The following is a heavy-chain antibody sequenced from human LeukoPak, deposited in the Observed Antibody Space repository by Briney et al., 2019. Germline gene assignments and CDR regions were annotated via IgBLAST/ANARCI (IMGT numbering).Heavy chain of an antibody. D-gene: IGHD3-22*01. Sequence: GASVKVSCKASGYTFTSYGISWARQAPGQGLEWMGWISAYNGNTNYAQKLQGRVTMTTDTSTSTAYMELRSLRSDDTAVYYCARDGTYYYDSSGYSDAFDIWGQGTMVTVSS. CDR3: ARDGTYYYDSSGYSDAFDI. J-gene: IGHJ3*02. V-gene: IGHV1-18*01. CDR1: GYTFTSYG. CDR2: ISAYNGNT.